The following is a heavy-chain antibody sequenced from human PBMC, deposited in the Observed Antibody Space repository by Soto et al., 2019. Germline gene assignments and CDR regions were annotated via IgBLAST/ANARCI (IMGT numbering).Heavy chain of an antibody. Sequence: SETLSLTCAVYGGSFSGYYWSWIRQPPGKGLEWIGEINHSGSTNYNPSLKSRVTISVDTSKNQFSLKLRSVTAADAAVYFCVGEMYGGFRFDYWGRGTLVT. CDR3: VGEMYGGFRFDY. V-gene: IGHV4-34*01. CDR1: GGSFSGYY. D-gene: IGHD2-8*01. J-gene: IGHJ4*01. CDR2: INHSGST.